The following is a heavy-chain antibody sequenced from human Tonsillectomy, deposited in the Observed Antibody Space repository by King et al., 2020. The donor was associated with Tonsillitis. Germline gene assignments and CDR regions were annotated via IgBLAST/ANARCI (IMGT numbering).Heavy chain of an antibody. CDR1: GFSLSNAGMS. D-gene: IGHD4-17*01. V-gene: IGHV2-26*01. CDR3: ARVTTVTKSYYYYGMDV. CDR2: IFSNDEK. J-gene: IGHJ6*02. Sequence: TLKESGPVLVKPTETLTLTCTVSGFSLSNAGMSVSCIRQPPGKSLECLAHIFSNDEKSYSTSLKSRLTISKDTSKSQVVLTMTNMDPVDTATYFCARVTTVTKSYYYYGMDVWGPGTTVTVSS.